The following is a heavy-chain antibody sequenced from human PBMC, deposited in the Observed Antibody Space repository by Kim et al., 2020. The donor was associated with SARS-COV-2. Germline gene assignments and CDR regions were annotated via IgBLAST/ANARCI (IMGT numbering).Heavy chain of an antibody. Sequence: TNYRRKCQDRVTIPRDRATSTAYMELSSLRSEDTAVYYCAAVPGVAGTDSWGQGTLVTVSS. CDR2: T. CDR3: AAVPGVAGTDS. J-gene: IGHJ4*02. D-gene: IGHD6-19*01. V-gene: IGHV1-58*01.